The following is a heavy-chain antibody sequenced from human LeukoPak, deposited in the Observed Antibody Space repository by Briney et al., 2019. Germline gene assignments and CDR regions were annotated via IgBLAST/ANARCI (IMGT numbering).Heavy chain of an antibody. D-gene: IGHD3-22*01. V-gene: IGHV4-39*01. J-gene: IGHJ6*03. CDR2: IYYSGST. Sequence: SETLSLTCTVSGGSISSNSYYWGWIRQSPGKGLEWIGSIYYSGSTNYNPSLKSRVTISVDTSKNQFSLKLRSVTAADTAVYYCARLSGDSSGWYYYYMDVWGKGTTVTISS. CDR3: ARLSGDSSGWYYYYMDV. CDR1: GGSISSNSYY.